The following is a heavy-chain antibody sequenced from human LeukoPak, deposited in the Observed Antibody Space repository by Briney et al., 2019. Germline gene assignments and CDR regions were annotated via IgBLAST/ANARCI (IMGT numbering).Heavy chain of an antibody. CDR1: GGTFTSYA. J-gene: IGHJ6*04. CDR3: AKADVTLIRGGGYYYGLDV. D-gene: IGHD3-10*01. CDR2: IIPIFDTT. Sequence: ASVKVSCKASGGTFTSYAFIWVRQAPGQGLEWMGEIIPIFDTTNYAQKFQGRVTITADDSTSTVYMDLSSLRSEDTAVYYCAKADVTLIRGGGYYYGLDVWGKGTTVTVSS. V-gene: IGHV1-69*13.